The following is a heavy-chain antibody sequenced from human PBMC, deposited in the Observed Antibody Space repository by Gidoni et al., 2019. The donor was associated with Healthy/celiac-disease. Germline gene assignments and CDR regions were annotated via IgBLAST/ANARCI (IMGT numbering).Heavy chain of an antibody. Sequence: QVQLQQWGAGLLTPSETLSLTCAVYGGSFSGYYWSWIRQPPGKGVEVIGEINHSGSTNYNPSLKSRVTISVDTSKNQFSLKLSSVAAADTAVYYCARGGVGATRGGYYWGQGTLVTVSS. CDR1: GGSFSGYY. CDR2: INHSGST. D-gene: IGHD1-26*01. V-gene: IGHV4-34*01. J-gene: IGHJ4*02. CDR3: ARGGVGATRGGYY.